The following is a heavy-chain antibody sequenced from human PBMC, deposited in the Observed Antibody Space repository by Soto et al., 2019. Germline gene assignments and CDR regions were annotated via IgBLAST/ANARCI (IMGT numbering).Heavy chain of an antibody. CDR3: ARGIATGQLDP. J-gene: IGHJ5*02. CDR2: INPDNGNT. V-gene: IGHV1-3*01. CDR1: GYTFTRYT. Sequence: QVQLVQSGAEVKKPGASVKISCKASGYTFTRYTMNCVRQAPGQRLEWMGWINPDNGNTKSSQKFQDRVIITRDTSASTAYMDLSSLRSDDTAVYYCARGIATGQLDPWGQGTLVTGSS. D-gene: IGHD2-15*01.